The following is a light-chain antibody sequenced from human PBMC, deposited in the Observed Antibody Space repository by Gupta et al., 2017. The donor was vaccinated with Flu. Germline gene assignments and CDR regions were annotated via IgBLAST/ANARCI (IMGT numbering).Light chain of an antibody. V-gene: IGKV3-15*01. CDR1: QSVSSN. J-gene: IGKJ1*01. CDR3: QQYNNCPPLT. CDR2: GAS. Sequence: EIVMTQSPAPLSVSPGERATLSCRASQSVSSNLAWYQQKPGQAPRLLIYGASTRATGIPARFSGSGPGTEFTLTISSLQSEDFAVYYCQQYNNCPPLTFGQGTKVEIK.